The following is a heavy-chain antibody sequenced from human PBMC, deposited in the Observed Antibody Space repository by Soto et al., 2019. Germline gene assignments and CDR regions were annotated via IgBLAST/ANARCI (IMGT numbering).Heavy chain of an antibody. CDR2: IYYSGST. CDR1: GGSISSYY. Sequence: QVQLQESGPGLVKPSETLSLTCTVSGGSISSYYWSWIRQPPGKGLEWIGYIYYSGSTNYNPSLKXRXTXXVDTSKNQFSLNLSSVTAADTAVYYCARFNWYFDLWGRGTLVTVSS. V-gene: IGHV4-59*08. CDR3: ARFNWYFDL. J-gene: IGHJ2*01.